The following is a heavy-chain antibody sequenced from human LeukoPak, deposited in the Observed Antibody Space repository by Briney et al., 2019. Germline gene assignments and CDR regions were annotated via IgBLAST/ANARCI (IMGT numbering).Heavy chain of an antibody. CDR3: ARDERPGTVRYSPGPMYYYGMDV. J-gene: IGHJ6*02. CDR2: IKQDGSEK. D-gene: IGHD3-9*01. V-gene: IGHV3-7*01. CDR1: GFTFSSYW. Sequence: GGSLRLSCAASGFTFSSYWMSWVRQAPGKGLEWVANIKQDGSEKYYVDSVKGRFTISRGNAKNSLYLQMNSLRAEDTAVYYCARDERPGTVRYSPGPMYYYGMDVWGQGTTVTVSS.